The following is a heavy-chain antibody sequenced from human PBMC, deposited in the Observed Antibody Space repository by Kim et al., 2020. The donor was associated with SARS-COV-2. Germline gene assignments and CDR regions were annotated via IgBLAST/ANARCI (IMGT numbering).Heavy chain of an antibody. CDR2: INHSGST. CDR3: ARPSRITMVRGARYAFDI. V-gene: IGHV4-34*01. CDR1: GGSFSGYY. J-gene: IGHJ3*02. Sequence: SETLSLTCAVYGGSFSGYYWSWIRQPPGKGLEWIGEINHSGSTNYNPSLKSRVTISVDTSKNQFSLKLSSVTAADTAVYYCARPSRITMVRGARYAFDIWGQGTMVTVSS. D-gene: IGHD3-10*01.